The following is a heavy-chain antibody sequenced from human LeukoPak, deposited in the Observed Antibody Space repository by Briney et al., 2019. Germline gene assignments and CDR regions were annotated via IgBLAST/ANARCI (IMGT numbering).Heavy chain of an antibody. CDR1: GGSLNGHY. V-gene: IGHV4-34*01. CDR2: SSDSGGT. J-gene: IGHJ6*02. CDR3: ARDRGILDYYYYYGMDV. Sequence: PSETLSLTCAVYGGSLNGHYWSWIRQSPGKGLEWIGESSDSGGTKFNPSLKSRVTISVDTSKNQFSLKLSSVTAADTAVYYCARDRGILDYYYYYGMDVWGQGTTVTVSS. D-gene: IGHD3-10*01.